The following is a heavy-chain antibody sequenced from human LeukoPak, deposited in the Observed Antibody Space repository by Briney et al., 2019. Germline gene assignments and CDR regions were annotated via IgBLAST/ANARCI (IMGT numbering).Heavy chain of an antibody. Sequence: GGSLRLSCAASGFTFSSYAMNWVRQAPGKGLEWVSGISGSAGTTYYADSVKGRFTISRDNSKNTLYLQMDRLRAEDTAVYYCARNLQQTFDYWGQGTLVTVSS. CDR1: GFTFSSYA. V-gene: IGHV3-23*01. CDR3: ARNLQQTFDY. CDR2: ISGSAGTT. J-gene: IGHJ4*02.